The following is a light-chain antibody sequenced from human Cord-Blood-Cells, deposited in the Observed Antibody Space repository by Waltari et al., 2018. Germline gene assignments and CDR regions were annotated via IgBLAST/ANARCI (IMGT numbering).Light chain of an antibody. CDR2: EVS. J-gene: IGLJ3*02. CDR1: SSDVVGYNY. CDR3: SSYAGSNNWV. V-gene: IGLV2-8*01. Sequence: QSALTQPPSASGSPGQSVTISCTGTSSDVVGYNYVSWYQQHPGKAPNRMIYEVSKRPSGVPDRFSGSKSGNTASLTVSGLQAEDEADYYCSSYAGSNNWVFGGGTKLTVL.